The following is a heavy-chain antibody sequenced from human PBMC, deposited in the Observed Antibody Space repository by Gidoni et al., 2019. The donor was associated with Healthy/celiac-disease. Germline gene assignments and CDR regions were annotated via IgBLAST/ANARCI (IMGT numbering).Heavy chain of an antibody. J-gene: IGHJ3*02. CDR3: AKDRGIAALGAFDI. V-gene: IGHV3-9*01. CDR1: GFPFDDYA. CDR2: ISWNSGSI. D-gene: IGHD6-13*01. Sequence: EVQLVESGGGLVPPGRSLRLSCAASGFPFDDYAMHWVRQAPGKGLEWVSGISWNSGSIGYADSVKGRFTISRDNAKNSLYLQMNSLRAEDTALYYCAKDRGIAALGAFDIWGQGTMVTVSS.